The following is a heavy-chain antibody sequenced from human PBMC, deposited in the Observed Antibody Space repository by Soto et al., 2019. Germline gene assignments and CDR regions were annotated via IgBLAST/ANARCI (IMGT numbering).Heavy chain of an antibody. CDR1: GFTFSSYA. CDR2: ISGSGGRT. V-gene: IGHV3-23*01. CDR3: AKDQRIVVVPAASYGMDV. Sequence: GGSLRLSCAASGFTFSSYAMSWVRQAPGKGLEWVSAISGSGGRTYYADSVKGRFTISRDNSKNTLYLQMNSLRAEDTAVYYCAKDQRIVVVPAASYGMDVWGQGTMVTVSS. J-gene: IGHJ6*02. D-gene: IGHD2-2*01.